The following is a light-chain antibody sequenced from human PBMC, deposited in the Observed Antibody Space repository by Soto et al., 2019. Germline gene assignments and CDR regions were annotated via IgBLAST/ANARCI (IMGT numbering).Light chain of an antibody. J-gene: IGKJ1*01. CDR1: QSVLYSSNNNNY. Sequence: DIVMTQSPDSLAVSLGARATINCKSSQSVLYSSNNNNYLAWYQQKPGQPPRMLIYWAATRESGVPDRFSGSGSGTDFTLTISSLQAEDVAVYYCQQYYGTPWTCGQGTKVEIK. CDR2: WAA. V-gene: IGKV4-1*01. CDR3: QQYYGTPWT.